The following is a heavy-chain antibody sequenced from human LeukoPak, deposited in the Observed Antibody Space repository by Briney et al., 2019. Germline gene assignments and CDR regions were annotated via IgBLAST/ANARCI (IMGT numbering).Heavy chain of an antibody. CDR3: ARHGAGGYAYYYYGMDV. Sequence: SETLSLTCTVSGGSISNYYWSWIRQPPGKGLKWIGYIYYSGTTNYNPSLKSRVTISVDTSKSQFSLKLTSVTAADTAVYYCARHGAGGYAYYYYGMDVWGLGATVTVSS. J-gene: IGHJ6*02. CDR1: GGSISNYY. D-gene: IGHD2-2*01. V-gene: IGHV4-59*08. CDR2: IYYSGTT.